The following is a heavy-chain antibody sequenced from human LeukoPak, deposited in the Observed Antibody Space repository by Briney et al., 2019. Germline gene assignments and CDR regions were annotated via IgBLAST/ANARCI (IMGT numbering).Heavy chain of an antibody. J-gene: IGHJ4*02. V-gene: IGHV1-46*01. CDR3: ARDRPSTGYPGYYFDY. D-gene: IGHD6-13*01. Sequence: ASVKVSCKASGYTFTSYYMHWVRQAPGRGLEWMGIINPSGGSTSYAQKFQGRVTMTRDTSTSTVYMELSSLRSEDTAVYYCARDRPSTGYPGYYFDYWGQGTLVTVSS. CDR2: INPSGGST. CDR1: GYTFTSYY.